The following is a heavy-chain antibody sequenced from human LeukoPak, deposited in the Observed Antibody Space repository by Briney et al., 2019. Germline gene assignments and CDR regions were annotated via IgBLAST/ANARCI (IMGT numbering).Heavy chain of an antibody. D-gene: IGHD2/OR15-2a*01. J-gene: IGHJ3*02. V-gene: IGHV4-59*11. CDR1: GGSISSHY. CDR2: IYYSGST. Sequence: SETLSLTCTVSGGSISSHYWSWIRQPPGKGLEWIGYIYYSGSTNYNPSLKSRVTISVDTSKNQFSLKLSSVTAADTAVYYCARAHSNPFIFYAFDIWGQGTMVTVSS. CDR3: ARAHSNPFIFYAFDI.